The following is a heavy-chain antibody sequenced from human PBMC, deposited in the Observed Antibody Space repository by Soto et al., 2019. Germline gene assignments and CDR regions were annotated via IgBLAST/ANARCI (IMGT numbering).Heavy chain of an antibody. CDR2: ISGSGGST. J-gene: IGHJ4*02. D-gene: IGHD2-2*01. CDR1: GFTFSTYA. Sequence: EVQLLESGGGSVQPGGSLRLSCAASGFTFSTYAMSWVRQAPGKGLEWVSAISGSGGSTYYADSVKGRFTISRDNSKNTLYLQMNSLRAEDTAVYYCAKASRFCSSTSCSYYFDYWGQGTLVTVSS. V-gene: IGHV3-23*01. CDR3: AKASRFCSSTSCSYYFDY.